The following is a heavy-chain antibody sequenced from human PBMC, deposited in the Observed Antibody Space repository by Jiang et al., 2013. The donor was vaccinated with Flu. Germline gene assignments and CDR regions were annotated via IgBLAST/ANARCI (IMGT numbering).Heavy chain of an antibody. CDR1: GFSLSTSGMC. CDR2: IDWDDDK. D-gene: IGHD6-19*01. V-gene: IGHV2-70*11. CDR3: ARLRETSGRYYGMDV. J-gene: IGHJ6*04. Sequence: KPTQTLTLTCTFSGFSLSTSGMCVSWIRQPPGKALEWLARIDWDDDKYYTTSLKTRLTISKDTSKNQVVLTMTNMDPVDTGTYYCARLRETSGRYYGMDVWGKGTTVTVSS.